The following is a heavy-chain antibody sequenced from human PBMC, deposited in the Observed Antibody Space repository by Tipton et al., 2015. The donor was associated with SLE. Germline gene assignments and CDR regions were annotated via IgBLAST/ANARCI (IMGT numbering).Heavy chain of an antibody. CDR3: ARDQTGATDYYYYYYMDV. CDR1: GGSISSYY. J-gene: IGHJ6*03. CDR2: IYTSGST. D-gene: IGHD1-26*01. V-gene: IGHV4-4*08. Sequence: TLSLTCTVSGGSISSYYWRWIRQPPGKGLEWIGYIYTSGSTNYNPSLKSRVTISVDTSKNQFSLKLSSVTAADTAVYYCARDQTGATDYYYYYYMDVWGKGTTVTVSS.